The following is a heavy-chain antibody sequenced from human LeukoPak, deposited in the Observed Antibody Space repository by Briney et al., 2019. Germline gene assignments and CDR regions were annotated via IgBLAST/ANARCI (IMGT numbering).Heavy chain of an antibody. V-gene: IGHV4-59*08. CDR3: AGYGDHYCYAMDI. J-gene: IGHJ6*02. CDR2: FYYTGST. Sequence: SETLSLTCTVSGGSISSYYWSWIRQPPGKGLEWIGFFYYTGSTKYNPSLKSRVTFSGDTSKKQFSLKLTSVTAADTAVYYCAGYGDHYCYAMDIWGQGTTVTVSS. D-gene: IGHD4-17*01. CDR1: GGSISSYY.